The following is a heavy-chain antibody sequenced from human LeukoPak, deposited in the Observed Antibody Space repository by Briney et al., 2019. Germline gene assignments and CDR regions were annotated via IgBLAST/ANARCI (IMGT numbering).Heavy chain of an antibody. J-gene: IGHJ6*02. D-gene: IGHD3-22*01. CDR3: ARIAYDSSNYGMDV. V-gene: IGHV3-30-3*01. Sequence: LSLTCAVYGGSFSGYYWSWIRQPPGKGLEWVAVISYDGSNKYYADSVKGRFTISRDNSKNTLYLQMNSLRAEDTAVYYCARIAYDSSNYGMDVWGQGTTVTVPS. CDR2: ISYDGSNK. CDR1: GGSFSGYY.